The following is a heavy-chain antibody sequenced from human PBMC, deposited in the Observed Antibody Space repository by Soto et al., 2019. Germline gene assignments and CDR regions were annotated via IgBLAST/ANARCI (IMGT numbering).Heavy chain of an antibody. J-gene: IGHJ6*02. CDR2: INHSGST. CDR1: GGSFSGYY. V-gene: IGHV4-34*01. Sequence: SETLSLTCAVYGGSFSGYYWSWIRQPPGKGLEWIGEINHSGSTNYNPSLKSRDTISVDTSKNQFSLKLSSVTAADTAVYYCARGSRYCSSTSCYHYYYYGMDVWGQGTTVTVS. CDR3: ARGSRYCSSTSCYHYYYYGMDV. D-gene: IGHD2-2*01.